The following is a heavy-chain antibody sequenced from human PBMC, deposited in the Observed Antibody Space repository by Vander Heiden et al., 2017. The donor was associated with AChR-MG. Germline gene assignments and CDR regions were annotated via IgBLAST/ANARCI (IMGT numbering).Heavy chain of an antibody. V-gene: IGHV1-69*04. J-gene: IGHJ4*02. CDR1: GGTFTSYA. CDR3: ARVVAAAGYFDY. CDR2: IIPVLGEA. Sequence: VQLVQSGAEVRKPGSSVTVSCKASGGTFTSYALNWARRVPGQGLEWMGRIIPVLGEANDAQNLQGRVTITADKTTSTAYMEQSSLGAEDTAVYCCARVVAAAGYFDYWGQGTLVTVSS. D-gene: IGHD6-13*01.